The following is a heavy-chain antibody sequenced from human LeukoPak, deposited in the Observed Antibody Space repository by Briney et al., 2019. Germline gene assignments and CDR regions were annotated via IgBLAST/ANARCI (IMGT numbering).Heavy chain of an antibody. V-gene: IGHV3-30*04. CDR3: ARERGTGHFDY. Sequence: GGSLRLSCAASGFTFSSYAVHWVRQAPGKGLEWVAVISYDGSNKYYADSVKGRFTISRDNSKNTLYLQMNSLRAEDTAVYYCARERGTGHFDYWGQGTLVTVSS. CDR2: ISYDGSNK. CDR1: GFTFSSYA. D-gene: IGHD1-1*01. J-gene: IGHJ4*02.